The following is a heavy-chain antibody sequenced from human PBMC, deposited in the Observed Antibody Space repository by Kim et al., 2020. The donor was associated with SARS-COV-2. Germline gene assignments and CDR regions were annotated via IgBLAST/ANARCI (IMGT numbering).Heavy chain of an antibody. Sequence: GGSLRLSCAASGFTFKNYDMTWVRQAPGKGLEWVSTMTSSSTGTYYADSVKGRFTISRDDSKNTLYLHMNSLRAEDTAIYYCANHRVLYWGPGTLVTVSS. J-gene: IGHJ4*02. V-gene: IGHV3-23*01. CDR1: GFTFKNYD. CDR3: ANHRVLY. CDR2: MTSSSTGT.